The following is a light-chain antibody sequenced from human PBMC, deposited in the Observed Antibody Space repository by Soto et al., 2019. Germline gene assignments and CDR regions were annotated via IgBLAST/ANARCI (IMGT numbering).Light chain of an antibody. J-gene: IGKJ2*01. V-gene: IGKV3-15*01. Sequence: EIVLTQSPDTLSVSPGESATLSCRASQSIRTKLAWYQHRPGQAPRHLIYDVSNRATGIPARFSGSGSGAEFTLTISSLQSEDCAIYYCQQYDNWPPEYTFGQGTKVEIK. CDR2: DVS. CDR3: QQYDNWPPEYT. CDR1: QSIRTK.